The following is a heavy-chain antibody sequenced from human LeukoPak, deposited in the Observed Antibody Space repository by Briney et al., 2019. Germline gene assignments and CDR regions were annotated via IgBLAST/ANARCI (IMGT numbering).Heavy chain of an antibody. V-gene: IGHV4-4*02. J-gene: IGHJ5*02. D-gene: IGHD6-13*01. Sequence: SETLSLTCAVSGGSISSSNWWSWVRQPPGKGLEWIGEIYHSGSTNYNPSLKSRVTISVDKSKNQFSLKLSSVTAADTAVYYCASRIAAADPLNWFDPWGQGTLVTVSS. CDR1: GGSISSSNW. CDR2: IYHSGST. CDR3: ASRIAAADPLNWFDP.